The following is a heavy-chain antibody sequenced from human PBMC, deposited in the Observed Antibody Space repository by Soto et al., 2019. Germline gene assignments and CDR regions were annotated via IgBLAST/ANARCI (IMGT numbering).Heavy chain of an antibody. CDR3: ARSVPIAAAPTGV. CDR2: IYYSGST. CDR1: GGSISSGGYY. Sequence: TSETLSLTCSVSGGSISSGGYYWSWIRQHPGKGLEWIGYIYYSGSTYYNPSLKSRVTISVDTSKNQFSLKLSSVTAADTAVYHCARSVPIAAAPTGVWGQGTLVTVS. J-gene: IGHJ4*02. D-gene: IGHD6-13*01. V-gene: IGHV4-31*03.